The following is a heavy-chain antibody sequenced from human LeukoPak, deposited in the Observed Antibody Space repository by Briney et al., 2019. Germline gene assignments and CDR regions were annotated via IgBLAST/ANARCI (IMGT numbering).Heavy chain of an antibody. CDR2: ISGSGGST. J-gene: IGHJ4*02. V-gene: IGHV3-23*01. CDR3: AKVRPPYCSGGSCYTFDY. D-gene: IGHD2-15*01. CDR1: GFTFSSYA. Sequence: GGSLRLSCAASGFTFSSYAMSWVRQAPGKGLEWVSAISGSGGSTYYADSVKGRFTISRDNSKKTLYLQMNSLRAEDTAVYYCAKVRPPYCSGGSCYTFDYWGQGTLVTVSS.